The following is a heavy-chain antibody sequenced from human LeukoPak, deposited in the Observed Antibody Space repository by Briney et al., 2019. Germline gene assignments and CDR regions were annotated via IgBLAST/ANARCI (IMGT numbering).Heavy chain of an antibody. J-gene: IGHJ4*02. CDR3: AKDKGGKIRGVYS. CDR1: GFTLEEYA. Sequence: GRSLRLSCVASGFTLEEYAMHWVRQAPGKGLEWVSGISWNSGSIGYVDSVKGRFTISRDNAKNSLYLQMDSVKVEDTAFYYCAKDKGGKIRGVYSWGQGTQVIVSS. V-gene: IGHV3-9*01. D-gene: IGHD3-10*01. CDR2: ISWNSGSI.